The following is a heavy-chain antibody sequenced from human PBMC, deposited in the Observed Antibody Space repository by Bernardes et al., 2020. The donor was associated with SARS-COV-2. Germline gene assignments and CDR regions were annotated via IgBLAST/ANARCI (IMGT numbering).Heavy chain of an antibody. Sequence: SVKFSCKASGFTFTSSAMQWVRQARGQRLEWIGWIVVGSGNTNYAQKFQERVTITRDMSTSTAYMELSSLRSEDTAVYYCAADLGYCGGDCFDYWGQGTLVTVSS. D-gene: IGHD2-21*01. CDR1: GFTFTSSA. V-gene: IGHV1-58*02. CDR3: AADLGYCGGDCFDY. J-gene: IGHJ4*02. CDR2: IVVGSGNT.